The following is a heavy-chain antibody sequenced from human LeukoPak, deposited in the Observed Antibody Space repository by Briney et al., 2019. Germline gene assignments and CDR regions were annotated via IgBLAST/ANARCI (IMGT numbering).Heavy chain of an antibody. J-gene: IGHJ1*01. Sequence: GGSLRLSCAASGFTFSSYAMHWVRQAPGKGLEGVAVISYDGSNKYYADSVKGRFTISRDNSKNTLYLQMNSLRAEDTAVYYCARGSSSSGFSEYFQHWGQGTLVTVSS. CDR1: GFTFSSYA. CDR2: ISYDGSNK. D-gene: IGHD6-19*01. CDR3: ARGSSSSGFSEYFQH. V-gene: IGHV3-30-3*01.